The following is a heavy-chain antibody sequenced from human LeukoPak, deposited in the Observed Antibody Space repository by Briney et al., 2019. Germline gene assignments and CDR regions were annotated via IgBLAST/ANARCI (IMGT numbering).Heavy chain of an antibody. V-gene: IGHV4-59*01. CDR3: ASYDSSGYYLDY. CDR1: GGSISSYY. Sequence: PSETLSLTCTVSGGSISSYYWSWIRQPPGKGLEWIGHIYYSGSTNYNPSLKSRVTISVDTSKNQFSLKLSSVTAADTAVYYCASYDSSGYYLDYWGQGTLVTVSS. D-gene: IGHD3-22*01. J-gene: IGHJ4*02. CDR2: IYYSGST.